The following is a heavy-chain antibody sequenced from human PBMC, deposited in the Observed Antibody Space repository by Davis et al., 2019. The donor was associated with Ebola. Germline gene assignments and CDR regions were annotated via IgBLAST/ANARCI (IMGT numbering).Heavy chain of an antibody. CDR1: GFTFSRYS. J-gene: IGHJ4*02. CDR3: ARNPYRGSYQTSYFDY. V-gene: IGHV3-21*01. D-gene: IGHD1-26*01. Sequence: PGGSLRLSCEASGFTFSRYSMNWVRQAPGKGLDWVSSISSSSDHIHYADSLKGQFTISRDDAKNLLFLQMNSLKVEDTAIYYCARNPYRGSYQTSYFDYWGQGTLVTVSS. CDR2: ISSSSDHI.